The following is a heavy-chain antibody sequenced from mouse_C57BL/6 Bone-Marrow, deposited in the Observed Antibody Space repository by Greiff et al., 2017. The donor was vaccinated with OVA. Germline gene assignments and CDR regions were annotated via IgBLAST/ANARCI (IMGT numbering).Heavy chain of an antibody. J-gene: IGHJ3*01. CDR2: IDPSDSYT. Sequence: QVQLQQPGAELVMPGASVKLSCKASGYTFTSYWMHWVKQRPGQGLEWIGEIDPSDSYTNYNQKFKGKSTLTVDKSSSTASMQLSSLTSEDSAVYYCAVYGNYRAWFAYWGQGTLVTVSA. CDR1: GYTFTSYW. V-gene: IGHV1-69*01. D-gene: IGHD2-1*01. CDR3: AVYGNYRAWFAY.